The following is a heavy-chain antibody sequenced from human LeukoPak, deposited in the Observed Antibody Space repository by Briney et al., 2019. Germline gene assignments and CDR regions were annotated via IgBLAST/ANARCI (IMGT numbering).Heavy chain of an antibody. CDR2: ITTYNGNT. CDR1: GYTFRDFG. D-gene: IGHD3-3*01. J-gene: IGHJ4*02. V-gene: IGHV1-18*01. Sequence: GASVTVSCTASGYTFRDFGISWVRQPPGQGLEWMGWITTYNGNTNYIQKLQGRVTMTTDTSTSTAYMELRSLRSDDTAVYYCARGPYYDSWSGAGYWGQGTLSPSPQ. CDR3: ARGPYYDSWSGAGY.